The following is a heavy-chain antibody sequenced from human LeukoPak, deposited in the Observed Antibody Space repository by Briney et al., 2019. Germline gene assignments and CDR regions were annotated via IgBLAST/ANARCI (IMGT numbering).Heavy chain of an antibody. CDR3: AAGTSGRPEYFQH. D-gene: IGHD1-14*01. V-gene: IGHV1-58*02. CDR1: GFTFTSSA. J-gene: IGHJ1*01. CDR2: IVAGSGNR. Sequence: TSVKVSCKASGFTFTSSAMQWVRQARGQRLEWIGWIVAGSGNRDYAQKFQERVSITRDMSTGTAYMELSSLRSEDTAVYFCAAGTSGRPEYFQHWGQGTLVTVSS.